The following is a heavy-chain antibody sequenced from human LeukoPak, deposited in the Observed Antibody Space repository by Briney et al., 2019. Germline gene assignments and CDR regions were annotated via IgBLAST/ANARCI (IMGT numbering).Heavy chain of an antibody. CDR1: GFTFSSYS. J-gene: IGHJ5*02. Sequence: GGSLRLSCAASGFTFSSYSMNWVRQAPGKGLEWVSYISSSSSYIYYADSVKGRFTISRDNAKNSLYLQMNSLRAEDTAVYYCARDYYGSGSYSWFDPWGQGTLVTVSS. CDR2: ISSSSSYI. CDR3: ARDYYGSGSYSWFDP. D-gene: IGHD3-10*01. V-gene: IGHV3-21*05.